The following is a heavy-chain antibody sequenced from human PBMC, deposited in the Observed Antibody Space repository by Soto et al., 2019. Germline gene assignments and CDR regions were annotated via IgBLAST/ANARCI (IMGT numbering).Heavy chain of an antibody. Sequence: KSSETLSLTCIVSGESISSSSYYWGWIRQPPGKGLEWIGSIYYSGRTYYNPSFKSRVTISIDTSKNQFSLKASDTAMYYCARQTLENGDYVDFDYWGQGTLVTVSS. CDR1: GESISSSSYY. V-gene: IGHV4-39*01. CDR3: ARQTLENGDYVDFDY. CDR2: IYYSGRT. D-gene: IGHD4-17*01. J-gene: IGHJ4*02.